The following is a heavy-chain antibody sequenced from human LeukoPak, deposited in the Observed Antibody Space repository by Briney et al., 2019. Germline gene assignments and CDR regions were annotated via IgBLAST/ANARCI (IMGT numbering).Heavy chain of an antibody. CDR3: AREMATITYAFDI. D-gene: IGHD5-24*01. CDR1: AFIFSGHW. Sequence: GGSLRLSCEGSAFIFSGHWMNWVRQTPGKGLEWVASIKEDGSERQYVDSVKGRFTISRDTSKNTLYLQMSSLRAEDTALYYCAREMATITYAFDIWGQGTMVTVSS. V-gene: IGHV3-7*03. J-gene: IGHJ3*02. CDR2: IKEDGSER.